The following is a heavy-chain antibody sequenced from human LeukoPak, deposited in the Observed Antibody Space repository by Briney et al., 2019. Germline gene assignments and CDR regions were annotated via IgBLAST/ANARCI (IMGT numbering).Heavy chain of an antibody. CDR2: INPNGGGT. CDR1: GYTFTGYY. D-gene: IGHD6-13*01. V-gene: IGHV1-2*02. J-gene: IGHJ4*02. CDR3: AGVMLRQQQFRALCY. Sequence: GASVKVSCKASGYTFTGYYMHWVRQAPGQGLEWMGWINPNGGGTNYAQKFQGRVTMTRDTSISTAYMELSRLRSDDTAVYYCAGVMLRQQQFRALCYWGQGTLVTVSS.